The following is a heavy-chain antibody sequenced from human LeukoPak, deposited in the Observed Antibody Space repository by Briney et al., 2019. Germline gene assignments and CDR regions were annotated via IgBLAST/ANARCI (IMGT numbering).Heavy chain of an antibody. Sequence: ASVKVSCKASGYTFTSYAMHWVRQAPGQRLEWMGWLNAGNGNTKYSQKFQGRVTITRDTSASTAYMELSSLRSEDTAVYYCARDRSLRYFDWSFDIWGQGTMVTVSS. D-gene: IGHD3-9*01. CDR2: LNAGNGNT. J-gene: IGHJ3*02. CDR3: ARDRSLRYFDWSFDI. CDR1: GYTFTSYA. V-gene: IGHV1-3*01.